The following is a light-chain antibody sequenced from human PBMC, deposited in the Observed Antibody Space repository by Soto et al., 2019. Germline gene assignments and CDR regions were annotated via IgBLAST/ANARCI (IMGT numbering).Light chain of an antibody. CDR1: QSISSY. V-gene: IGKV1-39*01. CDR2: AAS. CDR3: QQSYSTPGWT. J-gene: IGKJ1*01. Sequence: DIQMTQSPSSLSASVGDRVTITCRASQSISSYLNWYQQKPGKAPKLLIYAASSLQSGVPSRFSGSGSVTDFTLTISSLQPEDFATYYCQQSYSTPGWTFGQGTKVDIK.